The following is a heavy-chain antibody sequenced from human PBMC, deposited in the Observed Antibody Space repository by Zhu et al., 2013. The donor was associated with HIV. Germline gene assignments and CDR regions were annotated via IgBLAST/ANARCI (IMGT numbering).Heavy chain of an antibody. CDR2: IIPILGIA. Sequence: QVQLVQSGAEVKKPGSSVKVSCKASGGTFSSYTISWVRQAPGQGLEWMGRIIPILGIANYAQKFQGRVTITADESTSTAYMELSSLRSEDTAVYYCARRPVRRWWSGVHYGLPRTGMGRSGGQGTTVTVSS. V-gene: IGHV1-69*02. J-gene: IGHJ6*02. CDR3: ARRPVRRWWSGVHYGLPRTGMGRS. D-gene: IGHD3-3*01. CDR1: GGTFSSYT.